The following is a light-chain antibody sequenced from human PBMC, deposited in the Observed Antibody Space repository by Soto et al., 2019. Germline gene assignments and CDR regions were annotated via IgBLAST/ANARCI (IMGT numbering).Light chain of an antibody. CDR3: AAWDDSLSGPI. Sequence: QPVLTQPPSASGTPGQRVTISCSGSSSNIGSNYVYWYQQLPGTAPKLLIYSNNLRPSGVPDRFSASKSGTSASLAISGLRSEDEADYYCAAWDDSLSGPIFGTGTKLTVL. J-gene: IGLJ1*01. CDR2: SNN. V-gene: IGLV1-47*02. CDR1: SSNIGSNY.